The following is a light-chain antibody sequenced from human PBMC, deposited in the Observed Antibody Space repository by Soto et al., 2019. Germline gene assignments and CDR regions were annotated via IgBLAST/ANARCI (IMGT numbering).Light chain of an antibody. Sequence: DIQLTQSPSFLSASVGDRVTITCRASQGISSYLAWYQQKPGQAPKLLIYAASTLQSGVPSRFSGSGSGTEFTLTISSLQPEDFATYYCQQLNSYPHSTFGPGTKVDIK. J-gene: IGKJ3*01. CDR1: QGISSY. CDR2: AAS. CDR3: QQLNSYPHST. V-gene: IGKV1-9*01.